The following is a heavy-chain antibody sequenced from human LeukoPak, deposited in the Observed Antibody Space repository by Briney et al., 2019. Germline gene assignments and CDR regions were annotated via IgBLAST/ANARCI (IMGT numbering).Heavy chain of an antibody. Sequence: SQTLSLTCTVSGDSISSGDYYWSWIRQPPGKGLEWIGYIYSSGSTYYNPSLKSRVTISADTSKNQFSLKLSLVTAADTAVYYCARDRPSGAFDIWGQGTMVTVSS. V-gene: IGHV4-30-4*01. J-gene: IGHJ3*02. CDR3: ARDRPSGAFDI. CDR2: IYSSGST. CDR1: GDSISSGDYY.